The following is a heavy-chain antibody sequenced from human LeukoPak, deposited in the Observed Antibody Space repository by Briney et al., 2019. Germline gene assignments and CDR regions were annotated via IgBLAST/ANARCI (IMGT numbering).Heavy chain of an antibody. CDR1: GGSFSGYY. J-gene: IGHJ4*02. CDR2: INHSGST. Sequence: SETLSLTCAVYGGSFSGYYWSWIRQPPGKGLEWIGEINHSGSTNYNPSLKSRVTISVDTSKNQFSLKLSSVTAADTAVYYCARGGQGSTVFLFDYWGQGTLVTVSS. CDR3: ARGGQGSTVFLFDY. D-gene: IGHD2/OR15-2a*01. V-gene: IGHV4-34*01.